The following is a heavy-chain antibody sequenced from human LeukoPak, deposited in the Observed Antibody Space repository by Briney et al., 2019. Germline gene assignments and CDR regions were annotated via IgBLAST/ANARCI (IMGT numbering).Heavy chain of an antibody. V-gene: IGHV4-59*01. CDR2: IYYTGST. J-gene: IGHJ6*03. Sequence: SETLSLTCTVSSGSIGSYYWSWIRQPPGKGLEWIGYIYYTGSTNYKPSLKSRATISVDTSKNQFSLKLSSVTAADTAVYYCARVEEGYGSGRRENYYYYYMDVWGKGTTVTISS. D-gene: IGHD3-10*01. CDR3: ARVEEGYGSGRRENYYYYYMDV. CDR1: SGSIGSYY.